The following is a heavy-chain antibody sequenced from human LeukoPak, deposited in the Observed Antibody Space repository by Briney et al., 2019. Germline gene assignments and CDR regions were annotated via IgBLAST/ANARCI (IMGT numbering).Heavy chain of an antibody. D-gene: IGHD1-26*01. V-gene: IGHV3-74*01. CDR1: RVTFSNYW. J-gene: IGHJ4*02. Sequence: GGSLSLSCAGSRVTFSNYWMDWDRQAPAKGLVWVSRINSDGSSTGYADSVKGRFTISRDNAKNTLYLQMNSLRAEDTAVYRCARSGSYPANFDFWGQGTLVTVSS. CDR3: ARSGSYPANFDF. CDR2: INSDGSST.